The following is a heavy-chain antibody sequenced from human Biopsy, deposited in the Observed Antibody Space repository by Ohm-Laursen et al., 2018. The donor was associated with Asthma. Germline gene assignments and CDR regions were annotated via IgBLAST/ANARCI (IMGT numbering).Heavy chain of an antibody. CDR1: GFTFSSYG. D-gene: IGHD1-1*01. Sequence: RSLRLSCSASGFTFSSYGIHWVRQAPGKGLEWVAVIWYDGGYKDNVDSVKGRFTISRDNSKNTLYLQMNSLRAEDTAVYYCARDLGTTRMDVWGQGTTVTVSS. CDR3: ARDLGTTRMDV. J-gene: IGHJ6*02. V-gene: IGHV3-33*01. CDR2: IWYDGGYK.